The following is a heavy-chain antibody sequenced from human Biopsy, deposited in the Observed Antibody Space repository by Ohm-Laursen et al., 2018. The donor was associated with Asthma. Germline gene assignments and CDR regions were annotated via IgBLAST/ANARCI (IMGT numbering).Heavy chain of an antibody. CDR1: GFPFSNYV. CDR3: ARARSGNYFDY. J-gene: IGHJ4*02. D-gene: IGHD5-12*01. V-gene: IGHV3-53*01. Sequence: SLRLSCAASGFPFSNYVMSWVRQAPGKGLEWVSVIYSGGTSHTADSVRGRFTISRDYSKNTLYLQMHSLRAGDTAVYYCARARSGNYFDYWGQGTLVTVSS. CDR2: IYSGGTS.